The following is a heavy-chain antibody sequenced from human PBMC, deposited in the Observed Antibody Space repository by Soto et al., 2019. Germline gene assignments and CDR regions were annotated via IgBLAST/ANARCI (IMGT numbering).Heavy chain of an antibody. CDR1: GFTFSSYA. Sequence: GGSLRLSCAASGFTFSSYAMHWVRQAPGKGLEWVAVISYDGSNKYYADSVKGRFTISRDNSKNTLYLQMNSLRAEDTAVYYCARGLRRGHTMIVVVIGAFDIWGQGTMVTVSS. D-gene: IGHD3-22*01. CDR3: ARGLRRGHTMIVVVIGAFDI. CDR2: ISYDGSNK. V-gene: IGHV3-30-3*01. J-gene: IGHJ3*02.